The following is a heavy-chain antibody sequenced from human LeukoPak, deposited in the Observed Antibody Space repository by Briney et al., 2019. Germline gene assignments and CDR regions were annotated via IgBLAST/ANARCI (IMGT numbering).Heavy chain of an antibody. V-gene: IGHV4-59*08. Sequence: SETLSLTCTVSGGSISSYYWSWIRQPPGKGLEWIGYIYYSGSTNYNPSLRSRVTISVDTSKNQFSLKLSSVTAADTAVYYCARRGYDSSGYYLDYWGQGTLVTVSS. J-gene: IGHJ4*02. D-gene: IGHD3-22*01. CDR3: ARRGYDSSGYYLDY. CDR1: GGSISSYY. CDR2: IYYSGST.